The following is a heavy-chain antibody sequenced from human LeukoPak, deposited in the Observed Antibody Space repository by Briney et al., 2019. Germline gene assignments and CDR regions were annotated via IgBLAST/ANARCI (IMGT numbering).Heavy chain of an antibody. CDR3: ASRELGYYYGMDV. V-gene: IGHV1-2*02. J-gene: IGHJ6*02. Sequence: ASVKVSCKASGYTFTDYYMHWVRQAPGQVLEWMGWISPNSGATYYAQKFQGRVTMTRDTSISTAYMELSRLRSDDTAVYYCASRELGYYYGMDVWGQGTTVTVSS. CDR2: ISPNSGAT. CDR1: GYTFTDYY. D-gene: IGHD1-7*01.